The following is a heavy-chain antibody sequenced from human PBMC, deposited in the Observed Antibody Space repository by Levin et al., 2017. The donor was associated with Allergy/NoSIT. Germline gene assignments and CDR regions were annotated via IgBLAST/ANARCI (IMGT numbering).Heavy chain of an antibody. CDR1: GDSLNTFY. J-gene: IGHJ6*02. CDR2: IYYSGAT. V-gene: IGHV4-59*01. Sequence: SETLSLTCTVSGDSLNTFYWSWIRQPPGKGLEWIGHIYYSGATNYNPSLERRVTISLDASKNQFSLRLTSVTAADTAVYYCARDVSNYYYYSGMDVWGQGTTVTVSS. CDR3: ARDVSNYYYYSGMDV.